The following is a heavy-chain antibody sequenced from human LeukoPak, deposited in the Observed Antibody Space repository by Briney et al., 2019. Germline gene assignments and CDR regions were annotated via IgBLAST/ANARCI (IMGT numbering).Heavy chain of an antibody. CDR2: ISYDGSNK. CDR3: AKDQYSSGWWFDP. V-gene: IGHV3-30*18. D-gene: IGHD6-19*01. J-gene: IGHJ5*02. Sequence: GGSLRLSCAASGFTFSSYGMHWVRQAPGKGLEWVAVISYDGSNKYYADSVKGRFTISRDNSKNTLYLQMNSLRAEDTAVYYCAKDQYSSGWWFDPWGQGTLVTVSS. CDR1: GFTFSSYG.